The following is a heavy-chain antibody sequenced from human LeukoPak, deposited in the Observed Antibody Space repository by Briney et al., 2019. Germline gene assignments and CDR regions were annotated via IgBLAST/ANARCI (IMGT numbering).Heavy chain of an antibody. Sequence: GGSLRLSCAASGFSFSTYSMNWVRQAPGKGLEWVPYISSSGSTIYYADSVKGRFTISRDNAKNSLYLQMNSLRAEDTAVYYCARGDYGAAGDYWGQGTLVTVSS. V-gene: IGHV3-48*04. CDR1: GFSFSTYS. CDR3: ARGDYGAAGDY. CDR2: ISSSGSTI. J-gene: IGHJ4*02. D-gene: IGHD4/OR15-4a*01.